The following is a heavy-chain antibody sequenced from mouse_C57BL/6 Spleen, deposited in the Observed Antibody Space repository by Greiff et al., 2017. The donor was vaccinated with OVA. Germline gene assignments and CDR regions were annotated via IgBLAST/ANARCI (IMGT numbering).Heavy chain of an antibody. Sequence: QVQLQQPGAELVRPGSSVTLSCKASGYTFTSYWMDWVKQRPGQGLEWIGNIYSSDSETHYNQKLKDKATLTVDKSSSTVYMQLRSLASEDSAVYYCARGRNGYYYFDYWGQGTTLTVSS. CDR3: ARGRNGYYYFDY. D-gene: IGHD2-3*01. J-gene: IGHJ2*01. CDR2: IYSSDSET. V-gene: IGHV1-61*01. CDR1: GYTFTSYW.